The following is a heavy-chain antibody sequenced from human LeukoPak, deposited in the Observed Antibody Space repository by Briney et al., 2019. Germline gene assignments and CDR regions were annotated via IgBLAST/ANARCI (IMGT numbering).Heavy chain of an antibody. D-gene: IGHD2-15*01. J-gene: IGHJ4*02. CDR2: TYLSGCP. Sequence: SETLSLTCAFSGYSISSGYYWGWIRQPPGKGLEGIGSTYLSGCPYSNPSPKSRVTISADTSKNQFSLKLSSVTAADTAVYYCAGDYCSGGSCYGYWGQGTLVTVSS. CDR3: AGDYCSGGSCYGY. CDR1: GYSISSGYY. V-gene: IGHV4-38-2*02.